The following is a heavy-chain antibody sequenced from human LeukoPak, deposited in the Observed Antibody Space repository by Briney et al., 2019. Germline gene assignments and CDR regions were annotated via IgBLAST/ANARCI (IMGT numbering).Heavy chain of an antibody. CDR3: AKDLAYCGGDCYSGEYGMDV. Sequence: GRSLRLSCAASGFTFDDYAMHWVRQAPGKGLEGVSGISWNSGSIGYADSVKGRFTISRDNAKNSLYLQMNSLRAEDTALYYCAKDLAYCGGDCYSGEYGMDVWGQGTTVTVSS. V-gene: IGHV3-9*01. D-gene: IGHD2-21*02. J-gene: IGHJ6*02. CDR1: GFTFDDYA. CDR2: ISWNSGSI.